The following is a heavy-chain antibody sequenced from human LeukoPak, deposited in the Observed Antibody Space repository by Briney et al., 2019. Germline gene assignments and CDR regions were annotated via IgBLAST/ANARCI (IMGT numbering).Heavy chain of an antibody. CDR3: ARGEMATITESIDY. J-gene: IGHJ4*02. D-gene: IGHD5-24*01. CDR1: GFTFSTYS. Sequence: GGSLRLSCAASGFTFSTYSMIWVRQAPGKGLEWVSGITGSSDFIYYADSVKGRLTISRGNAQNSLYLQMNSLRAEDTAVYYCARGEMATITESIDYWGQGTLVTVSS. V-gene: IGHV3-21*01. CDR2: ITGSSDFI.